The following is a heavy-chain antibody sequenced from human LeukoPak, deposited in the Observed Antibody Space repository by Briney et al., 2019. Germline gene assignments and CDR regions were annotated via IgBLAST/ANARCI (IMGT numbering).Heavy chain of an antibody. CDR3: ARGVYSSSWTDAFDI. CDR2: ISAYNGNT. V-gene: IGHV1-18*01. Sequence: ASVKVSCKASGYTLTSYGISWVRQAPGQGLEWMGWISAYNGNTNYAQKLQGRVTMTTGTSTSTAYMELRSLRSDDTAVYYCARGVYSSSWTDAFDIWGQGTMVTVSS. CDR1: GYTLTSYG. D-gene: IGHD6-13*01. J-gene: IGHJ3*02.